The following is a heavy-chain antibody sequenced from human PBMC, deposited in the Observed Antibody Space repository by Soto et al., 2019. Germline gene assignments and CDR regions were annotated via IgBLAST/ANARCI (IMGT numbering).Heavy chain of an antibody. D-gene: IGHD1-1*01. J-gene: IGHJ4*02. V-gene: IGHV3-15*01. CDR3: VEGWNDF. Sequence: EVQLVESGGDLVKPGGSLRLSCVTSGFMFSSAWMSWVRQAPGKGLEWVGRIKSKADGGARDYAAPVKGRFSISRDDSTNTLYLQINSLRAEDTAVYYCVEGWNDFWGQGTLVTVSS. CDR2: IKSKADGGAR. CDR1: GFMFSSAW.